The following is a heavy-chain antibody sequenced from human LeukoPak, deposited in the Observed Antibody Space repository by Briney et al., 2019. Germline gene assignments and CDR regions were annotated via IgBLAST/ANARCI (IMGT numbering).Heavy chain of an antibody. D-gene: IGHD4-17*01. V-gene: IGHV1-3*01. CDR2: INAGNGNT. CDR3: ARDPNGYGDYYFDY. J-gene: IGHJ4*02. CDR1: GYTFTSYA. Sequence: ASVKVSCKASGYTFTSYAMHWVRQAPGQRLEWMGWINAGNGNTKYSQKFQGRVTITRDTSASTAYMELSSLRSEDTAVYYCARDPNGYGDYYFDYWGQGTPVTVSS.